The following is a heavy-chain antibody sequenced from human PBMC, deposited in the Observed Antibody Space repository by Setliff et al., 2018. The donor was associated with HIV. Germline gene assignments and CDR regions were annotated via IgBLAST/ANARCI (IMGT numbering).Heavy chain of an antibody. Sequence: SVKVSCKASGGTFSSYAISWVRQAPGQGLEWMGGIIPILGIANYAQRFQGKVTITADKSTSTAYMELSSLSSEDTAVYYCARGMDYYDTSGYYQYYFDYWGQGTLVTVSS. J-gene: IGHJ4*02. D-gene: IGHD3-22*01. CDR1: GGTFSSYA. CDR2: IIPILGIA. V-gene: IGHV1-69*10. CDR3: ARGMDYYDTSGYYQYYFDY.